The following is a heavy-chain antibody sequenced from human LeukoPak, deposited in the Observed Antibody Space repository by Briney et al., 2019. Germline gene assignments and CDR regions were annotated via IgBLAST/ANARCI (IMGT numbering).Heavy chain of an antibody. V-gene: IGHV3-21*01. D-gene: IGHD1-7*01. CDR3: ARDNYVEGNFDY. Sequence: GGSLRLSCAASGFTFSVYSMNWVRQAPGKGLEWVASIAGGSGYVYYADSLKGRFTISRDNAKNSLYLQMNSLRAEDTAVYYCARDNYVEGNFDYWGQGTLVTVSS. CDR1: GFTFSVYS. J-gene: IGHJ4*02. CDR2: IAGGSGYV.